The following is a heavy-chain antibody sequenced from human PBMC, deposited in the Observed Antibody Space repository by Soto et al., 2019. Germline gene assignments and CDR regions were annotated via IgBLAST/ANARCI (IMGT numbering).Heavy chain of an antibody. J-gene: IGHJ4*02. Sequence: QVQLVQSGAEVKKPGSSVKVSCKASGGTFSSYAISWVRQAPGQGLEWMGGIIPIFGTANYAQKFQGRVTITADESTSTAYMERSSLRSEDTAVYYCARGAPYDSSGYYSYFDYWGQGTLVTVSS. CDR2: IIPIFGTA. CDR1: GGTFSSYA. D-gene: IGHD3-22*01. CDR3: ARGAPYDSSGYYSYFDY. V-gene: IGHV1-69*01.